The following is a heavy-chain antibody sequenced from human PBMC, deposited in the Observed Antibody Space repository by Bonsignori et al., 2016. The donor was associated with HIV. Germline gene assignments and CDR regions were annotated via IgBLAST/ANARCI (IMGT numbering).Heavy chain of an antibody. CDR3: ARGGYCSSTTCYTGGGDFDY. V-gene: IGHV3-48*03. Sequence: VRQAPGKGLEWVSYISSSGSTTYYADSVKGRFTISRDNAKNSLYLQMNSLRAEDTAVYYCARGGYCSSTTCYTGGGDFDYWGQGTLVTVSS. D-gene: IGHD2-2*02. CDR2: ISSSGSTT. J-gene: IGHJ4*02.